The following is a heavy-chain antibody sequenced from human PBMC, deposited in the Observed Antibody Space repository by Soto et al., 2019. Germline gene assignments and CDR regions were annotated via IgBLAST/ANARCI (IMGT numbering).Heavy chain of an antibody. Sequence: QVQLQESGPGLVKPSETLSLTCTVSGGSVSSPNYYWSWIRQPPGKTLEWIGYVYYIGTSNYNPSLKRRVTISIETSKNKFSLNMRSVNAADTAVYYCSRSGGKLIHFDNWGQGTLVTVSS. V-gene: IGHV4-61*01. CDR3: SRSGGKLIHFDN. D-gene: IGHD6-6*01. CDR1: GGSVSSPNYY. CDR2: VYYIGTS. J-gene: IGHJ4*02.